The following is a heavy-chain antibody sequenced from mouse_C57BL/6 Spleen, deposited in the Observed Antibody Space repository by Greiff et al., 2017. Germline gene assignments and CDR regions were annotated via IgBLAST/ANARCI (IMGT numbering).Heavy chain of an antibody. CDR3: ARAPDDEYAMDY. J-gene: IGHJ4*01. Sequence: QVQLQQSGAELARPGASVKLSCTASGYTFTSYGISWVKQRTGQGLEWIGEIYPRSGNTYYNEKFKGKATLTADKSSSTAYMELRSLTSEDSAVYFCARAPDDEYAMDYWGQGTSVTVSS. V-gene: IGHV1-81*01. CDR1: GYTFTSYG. D-gene: IGHD2-12*01. CDR2: IYPRSGNT.